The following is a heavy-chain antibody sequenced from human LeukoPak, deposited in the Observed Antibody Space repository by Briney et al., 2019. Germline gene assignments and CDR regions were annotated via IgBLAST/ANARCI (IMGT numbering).Heavy chain of an antibody. J-gene: IGHJ5*02. CDR2: INPNSGGT. V-gene: IGHV1-2*06. D-gene: IGHD6-13*01. Sequence: ASVKVSCKASGYTFTGYYMHWVRQAPGRGLEWMGRINPNSGGTNFAQKFQGRVTMTRDTSISTSYLEPNSLRSDDTAVYYCAREVGYSSSWYGRFDPWGQGTLVTVSS. CDR3: AREVGYSSSWYGRFDP. CDR1: GYTFTGYY.